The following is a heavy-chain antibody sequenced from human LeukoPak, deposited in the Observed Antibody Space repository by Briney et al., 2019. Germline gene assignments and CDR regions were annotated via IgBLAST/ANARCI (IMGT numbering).Heavy chain of an antibody. V-gene: IGHV3-30*18. Sequence: TGGSLRLSCAASGFTFSSYGMHWVRQAPGKGLEWVAVISYDGSNKYYADSVKGRFTISRDNSKNTLYLQMNSLRAEDTAVYYCAKVARDGYNLYYFDYRGQGTLVTVSA. D-gene: IGHD5-24*01. J-gene: IGHJ4*02. CDR2: ISYDGSNK. CDR3: AKVARDGYNLYYFDY. CDR1: GFTFSSYG.